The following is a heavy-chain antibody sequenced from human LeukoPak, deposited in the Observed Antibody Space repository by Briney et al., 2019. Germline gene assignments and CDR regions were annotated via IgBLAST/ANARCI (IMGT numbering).Heavy chain of an antibody. CDR2: ISGSGGST. Sequence: GGSLRLSCAASGFTFSSYSMNWVRQAPGKGLEWVSAISGSGGSTYYADSVKGRFTISRDNSKNTLYLQMNSLRAEDTAVYYCAKDTAMVTEGYGMDVWGQGTTVTVSS. CDR1: GFTFSSYS. V-gene: IGHV3-23*01. J-gene: IGHJ6*02. CDR3: AKDTAMVTEGYGMDV. D-gene: IGHD5-18*01.